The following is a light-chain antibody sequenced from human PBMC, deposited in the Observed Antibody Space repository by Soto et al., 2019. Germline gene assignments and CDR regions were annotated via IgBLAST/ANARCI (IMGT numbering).Light chain of an antibody. J-gene: IGKJ3*01. Sequence: EIVFTQSPATLSFSPGERATLSCRASQSVSSYLAWYQQKPGQAPRLLIYDASNRATGIPARFSGSGSGTDFTLTISSLEPEDFAVYYCQQRSNWPPKFGPGTKVDIK. CDR3: QQRSNWPPK. CDR2: DAS. V-gene: IGKV3-11*01. CDR1: QSVSSY.